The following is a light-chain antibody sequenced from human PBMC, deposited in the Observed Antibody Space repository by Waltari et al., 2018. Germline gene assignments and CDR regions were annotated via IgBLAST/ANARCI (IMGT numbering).Light chain of an antibody. CDR1: NIGSKS. V-gene: IGLV3-21*04. CDR2: YDS. Sequence: SYVLTQPPSVSVAPGKTARITCGGNNIGSKSVHWDQQKPGQAPVLVIYYDSDRPSGIPERFSGSNSGNTATLTISRVEAGDEADYYCQVWDSSSDRVVFGGGTKLTVL. J-gene: IGLJ2*01. CDR3: QVWDSSSDRVV.